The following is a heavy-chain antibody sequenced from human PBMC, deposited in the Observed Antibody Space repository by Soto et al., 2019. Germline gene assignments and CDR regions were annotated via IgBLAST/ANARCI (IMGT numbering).Heavy chain of an antibody. J-gene: IGHJ4*02. CDR2: ISYDGSNK. CDR1: GFTFSSYA. CDR3: ARGHFDSRGYSNALDY. Sequence: GGSLRLSCAASGFTFSSYAMHWVRQAPGKGLEWVAVISYDGSNKYYADSVKGRFTISLDMSKNHVSLILKSVNIADSAIYYCARGHFDSRGYSNALDYWGQGIQVTVSS. D-gene: IGHD3-22*01. V-gene: IGHV3-30-3*01.